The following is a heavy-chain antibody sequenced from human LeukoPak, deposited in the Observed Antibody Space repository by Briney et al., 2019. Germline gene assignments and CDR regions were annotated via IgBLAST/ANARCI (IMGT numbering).Heavy chain of an antibody. CDR3: ARGGSSSWYFGTGNYYGMDV. V-gene: IGHV3-74*01. CDR2: INSDGSWT. CDR1: GNYW. Sequence: GGSLRLSCAASGNYWMHWVRQAPGKGLVWVSHINSDGSWTGYADSVKGRFTICRDNAKNTLYLQMNSLRAEDTAVYYCARGGSSSWYFGTGNYYGMDVWGQGTTVTVSS. J-gene: IGHJ6*02. D-gene: IGHD6-13*01.